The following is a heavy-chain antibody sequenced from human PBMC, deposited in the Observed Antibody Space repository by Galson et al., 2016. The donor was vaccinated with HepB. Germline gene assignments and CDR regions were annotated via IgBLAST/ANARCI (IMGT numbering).Heavy chain of an antibody. Sequence: SLRLSCAASGFTFSNIWMNWVRQAPGRGLEWVARIKGKTDDGSTDYAAPDKGNFTISRDDSKDTLFLQMTSLNTTDTGVYYCSAALFRSKKMALDYWGQGTLVTVSS. J-gene: IGHJ4*02. D-gene: IGHD2-21*01. CDR1: GFTFSNIW. V-gene: IGHV3-15*07. CDR3: SAALFRSKKMALDY. CDR2: IKGKTDDGST.